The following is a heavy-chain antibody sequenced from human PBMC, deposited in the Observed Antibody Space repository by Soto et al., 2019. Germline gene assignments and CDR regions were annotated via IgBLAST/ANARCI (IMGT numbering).Heavy chain of an antibody. CDR3: ARESEDLTSNFDY. CDR1: GFTFTRYS. Sequence: GGSLRLSCAASGFTFTRYSMNWVRQAPGKGLEWVSSISSTTNYIYYGDSMNGRFTISRDNAKNSLYLEMNSLRAEDTAVYYCARESEDLTSNFDYWGQGTLVTVSS. J-gene: IGHJ4*02. CDR2: ISSTTNYI. V-gene: IGHV3-21*06.